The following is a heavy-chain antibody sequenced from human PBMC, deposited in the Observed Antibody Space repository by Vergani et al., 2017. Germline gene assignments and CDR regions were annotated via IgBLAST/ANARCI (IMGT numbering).Heavy chain of an antibody. V-gene: IGHV4-34*01. J-gene: IGHJ4*02. CDR1: GGSFNDYW. Sequence: QAQLQQWGAGLLKPSETLSLTCAIYGGSFNDYWWTWIRHPPGKGLEWSGEIRHDGITHYSPSLKRRVTISIATSTHQFSLNLRSVTAADTAVYYCAREGYCTNGVCFTLFDVWGQGALVTVSS. CDR3: AREGYCTNGVCFTLFDV. CDR2: IRHDGIT. D-gene: IGHD2-8*01.